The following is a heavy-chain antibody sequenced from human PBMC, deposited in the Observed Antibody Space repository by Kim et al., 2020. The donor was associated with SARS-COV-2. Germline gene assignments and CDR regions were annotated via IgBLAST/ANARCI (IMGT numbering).Heavy chain of an antibody. CDR3: GVTMIRGVTPPDY. Sequence: TYAESVMGRVTVSRDNGKKTLYLQMNSLTAEDTAVYYCGVTMIRGVTPPDYWGQGTLVIVSS. V-gene: IGHV3-74*03. D-gene: IGHD3-10*01. J-gene: IGHJ4*02.